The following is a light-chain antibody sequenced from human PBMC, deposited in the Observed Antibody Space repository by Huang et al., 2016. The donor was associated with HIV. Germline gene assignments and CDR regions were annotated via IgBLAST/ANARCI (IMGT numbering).Light chain of an antibody. CDR1: QSISVY. Sequence: DIQMTQSPSSLSESIGNRVTITCRARQSISVYLSWYQQKPGKAPKLLIYAASSLQSGVPSRFSGSGAGTEFTITSSSVQPEDFATDYCQQSHSTPWTFGQGTKVEIK. J-gene: IGKJ1*01. CDR3: QQSHSTPWT. CDR2: AAS. V-gene: IGKV1-39*01.